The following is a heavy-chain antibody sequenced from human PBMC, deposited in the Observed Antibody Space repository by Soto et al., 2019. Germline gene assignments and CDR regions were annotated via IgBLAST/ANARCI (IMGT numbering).Heavy chain of an antibody. CDR2: ISIRGDYR. J-gene: IGHJ3*01. V-gene: IGHV3-23*01. Sequence: EGQLLQSGGGLVQPGESLRLSCAASGFTFSSSGMSWVRQAPGKGLEWVSSISIRGDYRYYADSVKGRFTISRDNSKNTLYLQMSSLTAEHTALYYCANHGGFDFCGQGTMVAVSS. CDR1: GFTFSSSG. D-gene: IGHD4-17*01. CDR3: ANHGGFDF.